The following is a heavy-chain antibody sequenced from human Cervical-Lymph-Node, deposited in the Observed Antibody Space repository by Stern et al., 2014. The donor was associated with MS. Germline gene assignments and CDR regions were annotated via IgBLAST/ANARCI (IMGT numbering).Heavy chain of an antibody. CDR1: GGTFSSYA. V-gene: IGHV1-69*01. J-gene: IGHJ4*02. Sequence: VQLVESGAEVKKPGSSVKVSCKASGGTFSSYAISWVRQAPGQGLEWMGGIIPIFGTANCAQKFQGRVTITADESTSTAYMELSSLRSEDTAVYYCARAVDYGSGSYSGDYWGQGTLVTVSS. D-gene: IGHD3-10*01. CDR3: ARAVDYGSGSYSGDY. CDR2: IIPIFGTA.